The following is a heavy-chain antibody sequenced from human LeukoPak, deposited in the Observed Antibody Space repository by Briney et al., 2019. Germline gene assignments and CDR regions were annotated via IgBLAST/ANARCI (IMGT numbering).Heavy chain of an antibody. CDR2: IYYTGST. J-gene: IGHJ4*02. D-gene: IGHD1-14*01. CDR1: GGSISSYY. V-gene: IGHV4-59*01. Sequence: PSETLSLTCTVSGGSISSYYWSWIRQPPGKGLEWIGYIYYTGSTGYNPSLKSRVTISVDTSKNQFSLKLSSVTAADTAVYYCARVWGPEIPYFDYWGQGTLVTVSS. CDR3: ARVWGPEIPYFDY.